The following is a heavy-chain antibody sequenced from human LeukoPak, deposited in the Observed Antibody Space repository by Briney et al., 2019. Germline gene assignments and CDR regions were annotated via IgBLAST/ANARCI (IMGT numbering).Heavy chain of an antibody. CDR1: GGSISSGGYY. J-gene: IGHJ5*02. D-gene: IGHD1-26*01. CDR3: ARGQSGSYFRRFDP. Sequence: SETLSLTCTVSGGSISSGGYYWSWIRQHPGKGLEWIGYIYYSGSTYYNPSLKSRVTISVDTSKNQFSLKLSSVTAADTAVYYCARGQSGSYFRRFDPWGQGTLVTASS. CDR2: IYYSGST. V-gene: IGHV4-31*03.